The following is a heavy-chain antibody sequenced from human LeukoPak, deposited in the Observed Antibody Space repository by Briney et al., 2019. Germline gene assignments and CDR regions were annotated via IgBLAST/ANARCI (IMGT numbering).Heavy chain of an antibody. Sequence: GGSLRLSCAASGFILTNYNMNWVRQAPGKGLEWVSCISSSSTYIFYGDSVKGRFTVSRDNAENSLYLQMNSLRAEDTAVYYCVRAGDSGYNSYRRTFFDYWGQGILVTVS. D-gene: IGHD5-24*01. V-gene: IGHV3-21*01. CDR2: ISSSSTYI. CDR3: VRAGDSGYNSYRRTFFDY. J-gene: IGHJ4*02. CDR1: GFILTNYN.